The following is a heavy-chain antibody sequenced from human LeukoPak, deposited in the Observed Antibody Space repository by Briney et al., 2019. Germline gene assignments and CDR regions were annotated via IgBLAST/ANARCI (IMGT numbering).Heavy chain of an antibody. CDR3: AKDHRIRWLRPSPFDY. Sequence: GGSLRLSCAASGFTFSSYAMSWVRQAPGKGLEWVSAISGSGGSTYYADSVKGRFTISRDNSKNTLYLQMNSLRAEDTAVYYCAKDHRIRWLRPSPFDYWGQGTLVTVSS. J-gene: IGHJ4*02. V-gene: IGHV3-23*01. D-gene: IGHD5-12*01. CDR2: ISGSGGST. CDR1: GFTFSSYA.